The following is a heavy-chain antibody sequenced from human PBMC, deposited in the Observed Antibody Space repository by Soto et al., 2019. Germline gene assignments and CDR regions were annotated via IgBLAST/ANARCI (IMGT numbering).Heavy chain of an antibody. D-gene: IGHD6-19*01. J-gene: IGHJ6*03. CDR1: GFTFGDYA. V-gene: IGHV3-49*03. CDR2: IRSKAYGGTT. Sequence: GGSLRLSCTASGFTFGDYAMSWFRQAPGKGLEWVGFIRSKAYGGTTEYAASVKGRFTISRDDSKSIAYLQMNSLKTEDTAVYYCTRDREYSSGWPDHYYYYMDVWGKGTTVTVSS. CDR3: TRDREYSSGWPDHYYYYMDV.